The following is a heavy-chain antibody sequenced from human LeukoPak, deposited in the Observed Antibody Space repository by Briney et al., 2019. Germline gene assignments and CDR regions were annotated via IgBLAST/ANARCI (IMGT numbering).Heavy chain of an antibody. CDR3: ARAGSGSGWYFDY. CDR1: GYAFTSVG. CDR2: ISPYNGNT. D-gene: IGHD6-19*01. V-gene: IGHV1-18*01. J-gene: IGHJ4*02. Sequence: ASVKVSCKASGYAFTSVGITWVRRAPGQGLEWMGWISPYNGNTRYAQKFQGRVAMATDTSTTTAYMELRGLRFNDTAVYYCARAGSGSGWYFDYWGQGTLVTVSS.